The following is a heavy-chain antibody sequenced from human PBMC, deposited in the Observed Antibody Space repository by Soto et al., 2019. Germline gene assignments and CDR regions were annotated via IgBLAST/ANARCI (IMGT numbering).Heavy chain of an antibody. Sequence: EVQLLESGGGLVQPGGSLRLSCAASGFTFSSYAMSWVRQAPGKGLEWVSAISGSGGSTYYADSVKGRFTISRDNSKNTLYLQMNSLRPEDRAVYYCAKVRDFWSVVPYFAYWGQGPLVTVSS. J-gene: IGHJ4*02. CDR3: AKVRDFWSVVPYFAY. D-gene: IGHD3-3*01. CDR1: GFTFSSYA. V-gene: IGHV3-23*01. CDR2: ISGSGGST.